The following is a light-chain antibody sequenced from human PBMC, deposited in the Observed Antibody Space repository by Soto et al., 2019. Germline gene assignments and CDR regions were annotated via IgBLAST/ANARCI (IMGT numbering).Light chain of an antibody. Sequence: QSALTQPASVSGSPGQSITISCIGTSSDVGGYNYVSWYQQHTGKAPKLMIYGVSNRVSGVSDRFSASKSGNTASLTISGLQADDEADYYCSSDRNINTVIFGGGTKLTVL. CDR1: SSDVGGYNY. CDR2: GVS. V-gene: IGLV2-14*01. CDR3: SSDRNINTVI. J-gene: IGLJ2*01.